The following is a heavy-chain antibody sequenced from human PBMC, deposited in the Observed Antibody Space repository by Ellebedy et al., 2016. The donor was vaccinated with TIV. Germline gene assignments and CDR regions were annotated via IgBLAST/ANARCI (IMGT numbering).Heavy chain of an antibody. CDR2: INPNSGGT. V-gene: IGHV1-2*04. CDR1: GYTFTGYY. Sequence: AASVKVSCKASGYTFTGYYMHWVRQAPGQGLEWMGWINPNSGGTNYAQKFQGWVAMTRDTSISTAYMELSRMRSDDTAVYYCAREDYGGNSYDYWGQGTLVTVSS. D-gene: IGHD4-23*01. J-gene: IGHJ4*02. CDR3: AREDYGGNSYDY.